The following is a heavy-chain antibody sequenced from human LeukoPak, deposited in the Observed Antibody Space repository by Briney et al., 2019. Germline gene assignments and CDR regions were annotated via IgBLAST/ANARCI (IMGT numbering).Heavy chain of an antibody. CDR3: STDPRLLIY. Sequence: GGSLRLSCAVSGFNVSDNYMSWVRQAPGKGLEWVSLIYSGETTLYADSVKGRFTISRDNAKNSLYLQMNSLRPDDTALYYCSTDPRLLIYWGHGTLVTVSS. V-gene: IGHV3-53*01. CDR1: GFNVSDNY. J-gene: IGHJ4*01. D-gene: IGHD2-8*01. CDR2: IYSGETT.